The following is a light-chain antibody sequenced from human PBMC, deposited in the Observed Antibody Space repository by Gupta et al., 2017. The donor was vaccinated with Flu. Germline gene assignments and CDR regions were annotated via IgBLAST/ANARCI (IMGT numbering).Light chain of an antibody. CDR2: RSN. V-gene: IGLV1-47*01. CDR3: ESWDESLNAGV. J-gene: IGLJ3*02. CDR1: TSNIATNY. Sequence: QSVLTQPPSASRTPGQSVPIPCSGTTSNIATNYVYWYQQLPGTAPKLLISRSNQRPSRVPDRFSGSKSGTSASLTISSLRSEDEAEYYCESWDESLNAGVFGGGTKLAVL.